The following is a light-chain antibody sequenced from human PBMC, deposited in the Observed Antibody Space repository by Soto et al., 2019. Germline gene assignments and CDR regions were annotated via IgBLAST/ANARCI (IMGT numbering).Light chain of an antibody. CDR2: DAP. CDR3: QQYNSYSVT. CDR1: QSISSW. V-gene: IGKV1-5*01. Sequence: DVQITQSPSTLSASVGDRVTITCRASQSISSWLAWYQQKPGKAPKLLIYDAPSLESGVPSRFSGSGSGTEFTLTISSLQPDDFATYYCQQYNSYSVTFGQGTRLEIK. J-gene: IGKJ5*01.